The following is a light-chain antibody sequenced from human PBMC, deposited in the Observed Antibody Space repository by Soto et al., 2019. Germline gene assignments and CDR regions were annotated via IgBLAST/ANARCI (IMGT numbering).Light chain of an antibody. Sequence: EIVFTQSPGTLSFSPGERATLSCRASQSISNSYLAWYQQKPGQAPRLLFYGASTRATGIPARFSGSGSGTEFTLTISSLQSEDFAVYYCQQYNNWPLTFGQGTRLEIK. V-gene: IGKV3-15*01. CDR2: GAS. J-gene: IGKJ5*01. CDR1: QSISNSY. CDR3: QQYNNWPLT.